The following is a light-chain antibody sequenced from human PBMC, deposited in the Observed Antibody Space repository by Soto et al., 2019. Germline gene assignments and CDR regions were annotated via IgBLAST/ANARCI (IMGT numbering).Light chain of an antibody. Sequence: EIVLTQSPGSLSLSPGERATLSCRASQSVDSTFFAWYQQKPGQDPRLLIYGASKRATGIPDRFSGSGSGTDFTLTISRLEPEDFAVYYCQQYVSSVTFGQGTKVEIK. CDR3: QQYVSSVT. V-gene: IGKV3-20*01. CDR1: QSVDSTF. J-gene: IGKJ1*01. CDR2: GAS.